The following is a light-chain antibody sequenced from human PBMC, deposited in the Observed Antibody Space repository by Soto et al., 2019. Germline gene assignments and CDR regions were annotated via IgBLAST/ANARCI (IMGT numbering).Light chain of an antibody. CDR3: SSYAGNTHRG. V-gene: IGLV2-8*01. CDR2: EVT. Sequence: QSVLTQPPSASGSPGQSVTISCTGTNSAVGRYNYVSWYQQHPGKAPKLMIYEVTKRPSGVPDRFSGSKSGNTASLTVSGLQAEDEADYYCSSYAGNTHRGFGTGTKVTVL. CDR1: NSAVGRYNY. J-gene: IGLJ1*01.